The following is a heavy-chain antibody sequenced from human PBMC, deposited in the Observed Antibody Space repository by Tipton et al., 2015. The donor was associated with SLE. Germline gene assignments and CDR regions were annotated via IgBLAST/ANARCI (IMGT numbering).Heavy chain of an antibody. CDR1: GFTFSSYW. V-gene: IGHV3-7*01. Sequence: SLRLSCAASGFTFSSYWMSWVRQAPGKGLEWVANIKQDGSEKYYVDSVKGRFTISRDNAKNSLYLQMNSLRAEDTAVYYCAREGGAGYSSGWFDYWGQGTLVTVSS. J-gene: IGHJ5*01. D-gene: IGHD6-19*01. CDR2: IKQDGSEK. CDR3: AREGGAGYSSGWFDY.